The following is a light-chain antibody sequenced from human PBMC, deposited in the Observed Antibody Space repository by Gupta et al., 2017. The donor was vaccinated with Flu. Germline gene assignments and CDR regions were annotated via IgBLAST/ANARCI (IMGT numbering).Light chain of an antibody. Sequence: QSALTQPAAVSGTPGQSITTPCTGTSSDVGGFNYVSCYPQHPGKAPKFMIYEVSNRPSGVSTRFSASKSGNTTSLPISGLQDEDEADYYYSPFTSSSTYVFGTGTKVTVL. CDR2: EVS. CDR3: SPFTSSSTYV. CDR1: SSDVGGFNY. J-gene: IGLJ1*01. V-gene: IGLV2-14*01.